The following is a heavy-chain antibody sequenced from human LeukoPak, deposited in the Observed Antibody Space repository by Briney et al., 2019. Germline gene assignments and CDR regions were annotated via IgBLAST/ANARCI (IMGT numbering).Heavy chain of an antibody. D-gene: IGHD3-22*01. CDR3: ARFYYYYDSSGYAGFDY. CDR1: GYTFTGYY. CDR2: INPNSGGT. Sequence: GASVKVSCKASGYTFTGYYMHWVRQAPGQGLEWMGRINPNSGGTNYAQKFQGRVTMTRDTSISTAYMELSRLGSDDTAVYYCARFYYYYDSSGYAGFDYWGQGTLVTVSS. V-gene: IGHV1-2*06. J-gene: IGHJ4*02.